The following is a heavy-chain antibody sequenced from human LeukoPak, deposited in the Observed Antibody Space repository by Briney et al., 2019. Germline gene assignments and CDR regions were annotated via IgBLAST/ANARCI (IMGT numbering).Heavy chain of an antibody. CDR3: AYGSYYFDY. J-gene: IGHJ4*02. CDR1: GFTFSDYY. V-gene: IGHV4-59*01. D-gene: IGHD1-26*01. CDR2: IYYSGST. Sequence: GSLRLSCAASGFTFSDYYMSWIRQPPGKGLEWIGYIYYSGSTNYNPSLKSRVTISVDTSKNQFSLKLSSVTAADTAVYYCAYGSYYFDYWGQGTLVTVSS.